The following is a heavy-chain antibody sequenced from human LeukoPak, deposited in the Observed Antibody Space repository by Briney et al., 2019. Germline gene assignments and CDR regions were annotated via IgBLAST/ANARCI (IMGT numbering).Heavy chain of an antibody. Sequence: ASVKVSCQASGCTFTGFYVHWGRQAPGQGLEWMGWINPNGGGTNYAQKFQGRVTMTRDTSISTVYMELSRLRSDDTAVYFCASFLAVATNAFDVWGQGTMVTVSS. CDR2: INPNGGGT. V-gene: IGHV1-2*02. CDR3: ASFLAVATNAFDV. J-gene: IGHJ3*01. D-gene: IGHD6-19*01. CDR1: GCTFTGFY.